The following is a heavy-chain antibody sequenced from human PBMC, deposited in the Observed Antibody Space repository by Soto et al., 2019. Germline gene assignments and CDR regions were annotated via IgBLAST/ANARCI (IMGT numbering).Heavy chain of an antibody. CDR1: GYTFTGYY. V-gene: IGHV1-2*04. D-gene: IGHD6-6*01. Sequence: VSVKVSCKASGYTFTGYYMHWVRQAPGQGLEWMGWINPNSGGTNYAQKFQGWVTMTRDTSISTAYMELSRLRSDDTAVYYCARGSYSSSLTHDLYYFDYWGQGTLVTVSS. J-gene: IGHJ4*02. CDR3: ARGSYSSSLTHDLYYFDY. CDR2: INPNSGGT.